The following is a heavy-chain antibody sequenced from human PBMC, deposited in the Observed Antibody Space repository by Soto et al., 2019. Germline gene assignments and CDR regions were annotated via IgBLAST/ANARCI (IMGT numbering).Heavy chain of an antibody. CDR1: GFSLSTSGVG. Sequence: QITLKESGPTLVKPTQTLTLTCTFSGFSLSTSGVGVGGIRQPPGKALEWLTLIYWDDDKRYSPSLKSRLTITKDPSKNQMVLSMTNMDPVDTATYYCAHLLGGCSSSSCSPLRFDYWGQGIMVTVSS. V-gene: IGHV2-5*02. CDR2: IYWDDDK. CDR3: AHLLGGCSSSSCSPLRFDY. J-gene: IGHJ4*02. D-gene: IGHD2-2*01.